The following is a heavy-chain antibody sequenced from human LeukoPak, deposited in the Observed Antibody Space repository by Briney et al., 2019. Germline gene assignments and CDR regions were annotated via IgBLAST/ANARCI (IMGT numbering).Heavy chain of an antibody. V-gene: IGHV4-39*07. CDR3: ARGIAGAGDYYYYYMDV. Sequence: SETLSLTCTVSGGSISSISYYWGWLRPPPGQGLEWIGSIYYSGSTYHNPPLESLITISVDTTKTQFSLKLSPGTPAAAALYYCARGIAGAGDYYYYYMDVWGKGTTVTVSS. J-gene: IGHJ6*03. CDR1: GGSISSISYY. CDR2: IYYSGST. D-gene: IGHD6-13*01.